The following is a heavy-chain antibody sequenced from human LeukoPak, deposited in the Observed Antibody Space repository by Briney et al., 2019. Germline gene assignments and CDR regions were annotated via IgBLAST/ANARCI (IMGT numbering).Heavy chain of an antibody. Sequence: ASVKVSCKASGYTFTSYDINWVRQATGRGLEWMGWMNPNSGNIGYAQKFQGRVTMTRNTSISTAYMELSSLRSEDTAVYYCATVITGGFDYWGQGTLVTVSS. V-gene: IGHV1-8*01. CDR2: MNPNSGNI. CDR3: ATVITGGFDY. CDR1: GYTFTSYD. D-gene: IGHD4-17*01. J-gene: IGHJ4*02.